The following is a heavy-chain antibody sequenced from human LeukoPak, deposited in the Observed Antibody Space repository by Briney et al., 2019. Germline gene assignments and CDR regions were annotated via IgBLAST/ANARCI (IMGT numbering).Heavy chain of an antibody. V-gene: IGHV3-30*02. CDR3: AKAPKRGSWYFDY. Sequence: GGSLRLSCAASGFTFSSYGMHWVRQAPGKGLEWVAFIRYDGSNKYYADSVKGRFTISRDNSKNTLYLQMKSLRAEDTAVYYCAKAPKRGSWYFDYWGQGTLVTVSS. J-gene: IGHJ4*02. CDR2: IRYDGSNK. CDR1: GFTFSSYG. D-gene: IGHD6-13*01.